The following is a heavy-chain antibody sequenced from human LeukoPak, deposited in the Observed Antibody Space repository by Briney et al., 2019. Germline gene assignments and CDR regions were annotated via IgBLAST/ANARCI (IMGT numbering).Heavy chain of an antibody. J-gene: IGHJ2*01. Sequence: SETLSLTCTVSGGSISSYYWSWLRQPPGKGLEWIGYIYYSGSTNYNPSLKSRVTISVDTSKNQFSLKLSSVTAADTAVYYCARGVHGDYRWYFDLWGRGTLVTVSS. CDR3: ARGVHGDYRWYFDL. D-gene: IGHD4-17*01. CDR2: IYYSGST. V-gene: IGHV4-59*01. CDR1: GGSISSYY.